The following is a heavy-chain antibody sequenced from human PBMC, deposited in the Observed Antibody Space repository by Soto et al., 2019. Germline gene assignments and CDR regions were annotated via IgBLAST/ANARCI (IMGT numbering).Heavy chain of an antibody. CDR2: ISGSGKNT. CDR3: AKPLGSESYLPSDY. CDR1: GFTFSIYG. Sequence: GGSLRLSCAASGFTFSIYGLSWVRQAPGKGLEWVSAISGSGKNTYYADSVKGRFTISRDNPKNTLYLQMNSLRAEDTAVYYCAKPLGSESYLPSDYWGQGTLVTVSS. V-gene: IGHV3-23*01. D-gene: IGHD3-10*01. J-gene: IGHJ4*02.